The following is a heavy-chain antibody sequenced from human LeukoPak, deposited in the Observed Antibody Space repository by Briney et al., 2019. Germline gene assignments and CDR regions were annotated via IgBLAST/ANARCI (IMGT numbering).Heavy chain of an antibody. CDR1: GFTFSNYA. V-gene: IGHV3-23*01. J-gene: IGHJ4*02. CDR2: ISGSGGST. D-gene: IGHD4-17*01. CDR3: AKRVAVDYGEYDY. Sequence: PGGSLRLSCAASGFTFSNYAMSWVRQAPGKGLEWVSSISGSGGSTYYADSVKGRFTISRDNSKNTLYLQMNSLRAEDTAVYYCAKRVAVDYGEYDYWGQGTLVTVSS.